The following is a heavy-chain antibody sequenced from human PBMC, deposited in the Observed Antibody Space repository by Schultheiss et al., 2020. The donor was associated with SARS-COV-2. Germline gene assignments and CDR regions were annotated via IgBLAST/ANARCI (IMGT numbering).Heavy chain of an antibody. J-gene: IGHJ5*02. V-gene: IGHV3-21*01. Sequence: GGSLRLSCAASGFTFSSYWMHWVRQAPGKGLVWVSSISSSSSYIYYADSVKGRFTISRDNAKNSLYLQMNSLRDEDTAVYYCARDKGPQQWLAYNWFDPWGQGTLVTVSS. CDR1: GFTFSSYW. D-gene: IGHD6-19*01. CDR2: ISSSSSYI. CDR3: ARDKGPQQWLAYNWFDP.